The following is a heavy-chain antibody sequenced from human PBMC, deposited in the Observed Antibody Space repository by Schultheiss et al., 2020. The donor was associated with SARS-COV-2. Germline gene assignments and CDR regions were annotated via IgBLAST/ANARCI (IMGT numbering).Heavy chain of an antibody. CDR3: ARGWSYYATEYFLH. D-gene: IGHD1-26*01. CDR1: GGSFSAYY. CDR2: INHSGST. V-gene: IGHV4-34*01. Sequence: SETLSLTCAVFGGSFSAYYWSWIRQPPGKGLEWIWEINHSGSTKYNPSLKSRVTISVDTSKNQLSLKLSSVTAADTAVYYCARGWSYYATEYFLHWGQGTLVTVSS. J-gene: IGHJ1*01.